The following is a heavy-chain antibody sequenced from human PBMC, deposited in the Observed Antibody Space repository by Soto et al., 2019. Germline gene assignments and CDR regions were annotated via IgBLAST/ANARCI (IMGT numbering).Heavy chain of an antibody. J-gene: IGHJ5*02. CDR2: ISAYNGNT. Sequence: ASVKVSCKASGYTFTSYGISWVRQAPGQGLEWMGWISAYNGNTNYAQKLQGRVTMTTDTSTSTAYMELRSLRSDDTAMYYCARAVSSYYDSSGYQNWFDPWGQGTLVTVSS. CDR1: GYTFTSYG. CDR3: ARAVSSYYDSSGYQNWFDP. V-gene: IGHV1-18*01. D-gene: IGHD3-22*01.